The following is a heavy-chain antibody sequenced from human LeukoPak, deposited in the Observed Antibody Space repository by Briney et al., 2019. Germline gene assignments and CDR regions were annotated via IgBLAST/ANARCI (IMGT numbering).Heavy chain of an antibody. CDR3: ARPYSSGWSGAFDI. V-gene: IGHV4-4*09. CDR1: GGSISSYY. CDR2: IYTSGNT. Sequence: SETLSLTCTVSGGSISSYYWSWIRQPPGKGLEWIGNIYTSGNTNYNPSLKSRVAISVDTSKNQFSLKLNSVTAADTAVYYCARPYSSGWSGAFDIWGPGTMVTVSS. J-gene: IGHJ3*02. D-gene: IGHD6-19*01.